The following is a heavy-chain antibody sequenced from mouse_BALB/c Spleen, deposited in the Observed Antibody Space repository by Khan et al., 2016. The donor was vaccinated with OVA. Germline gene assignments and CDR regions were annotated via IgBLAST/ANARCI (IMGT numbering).Heavy chain of an antibody. CDR1: GYTFTSYW. Sequence: QVQLQQSGAELAKPGASVKMSCKASGYTFTSYWMHWVKQRPGQGLEWIGYINPSTGYSEFNQKFKDKATLTADKSSSTAYMPLSSLTSDASAVYYCANHGSTSAWFAYWGQGTLVTVSA. CDR3: ANHGSTSAWFAY. D-gene: IGHD1-1*01. J-gene: IGHJ3*01. CDR2: INPSTGYS. V-gene: IGHV1-7*01.